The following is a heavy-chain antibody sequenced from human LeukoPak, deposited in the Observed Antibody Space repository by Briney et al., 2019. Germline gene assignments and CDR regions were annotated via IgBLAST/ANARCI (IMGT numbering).Heavy chain of an antibody. V-gene: IGHV4-4*02. Sequence: PSETLSLTCAVSGGSISSSNWWSWVRQPPGKGLEWIGEIYHSGSTNYNPSLKSRVTISVDKSKNQFSLKPSSVTAADTAVYYCARDLRLRPFYYYYGMDVWGKGTTVTVSS. D-gene: IGHD4-17*01. CDR1: GGSISSSNW. J-gene: IGHJ6*04. CDR2: IYHSGST. CDR3: ARDLRLRPFYYYYGMDV.